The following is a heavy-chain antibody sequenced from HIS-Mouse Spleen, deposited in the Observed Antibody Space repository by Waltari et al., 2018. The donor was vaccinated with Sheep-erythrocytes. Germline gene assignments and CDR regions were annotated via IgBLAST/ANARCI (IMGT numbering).Heavy chain of an antibody. J-gene: IGHJ1*01. CDR1: GYTFTGYY. Sequence: QVQLVQSGAEVKKPGASVKVSCKASGYTFTGYYMHWVRQAPGQGLEWMGGINPNSGGTNYAQKFQGRVTMTRDTSISTAYMGLSRLRSDDTAVYYCARGYCSSTSCYGYFQHWGQGTLVTVSS. CDR2: INPNSGGT. V-gene: IGHV1-2*02. CDR3: ARGYCSSTSCYGYFQH. D-gene: IGHD2-2*01.